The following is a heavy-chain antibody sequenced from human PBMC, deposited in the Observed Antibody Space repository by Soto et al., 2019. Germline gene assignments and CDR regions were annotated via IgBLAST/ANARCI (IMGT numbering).Heavy chain of an antibody. V-gene: IGHV3-11*06. D-gene: IGHD6-13*01. J-gene: IGHJ6*02. CDR1: GFTFSDYY. CDR3: ARLSHSSSWYSLGGMDV. CDR2: ISSSSSYT. Sequence: NTGGSLRLSCAASGFTFSDYYMSWIRQAPGKGLEWVSYISSSSSYTSYADSVKGRFTISRDNAKNSLYLQMNSLRAEDTAVYYCARLSHSSSWYSLGGMDVWGQGTTVTVSS.